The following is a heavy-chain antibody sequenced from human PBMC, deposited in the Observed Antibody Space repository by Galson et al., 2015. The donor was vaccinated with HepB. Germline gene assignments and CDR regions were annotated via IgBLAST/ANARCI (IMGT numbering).Heavy chain of an antibody. V-gene: IGHV4-39*01. CDR1: GDSIRGSGHY. CDR2: IYHSGNT. J-gene: IGHJ4*02. CDR3: ARLQSYGSLSGYYPFGYFDY. Sequence: SETLSLTCTVSGDSIRGSGHYWGWIRQPPGKGLEWIGNIYHSGNTYYSPSLKSRVTISLDTSENQFSLKLSSVTAADTAVYYCARLQSYGSLSGYYPFGYFDYWGQGTLVTVSS. D-gene: IGHD3-22*01.